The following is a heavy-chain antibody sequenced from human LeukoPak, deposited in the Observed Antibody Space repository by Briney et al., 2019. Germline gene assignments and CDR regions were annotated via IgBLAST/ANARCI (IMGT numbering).Heavy chain of an antibody. D-gene: IGHD3-22*01. V-gene: IGHV3-30*02. J-gene: IGHJ4*02. Sequence: PGGSLRLSCAAFGFSLSSHGMHWVRQAPGKGLEGVAFIQDNERHIYYTDSVKGRFTISRDNSKNTVYLQMDSLRTEDTAVYYCARRSDSSGYYYWGQGTLVTVSS. CDR2: IQDNERHI. CDR3: ARRSDSSGYYY. CDR1: GFSLSSHG.